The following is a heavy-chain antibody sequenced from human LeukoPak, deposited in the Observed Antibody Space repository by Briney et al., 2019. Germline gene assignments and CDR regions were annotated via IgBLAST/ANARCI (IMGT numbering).Heavy chain of an antibody. V-gene: IGHV3-23*01. CDR3: AKDGRGTSWNWGNWFDP. D-gene: IGHD7-27*01. J-gene: IGHJ5*02. Sequence: GGPLRLSCAASGFTFTSYAMSWVRQAPLKWLHLVSALSGSGGSTYYADSVKGRFTISRDNSKNTLYLQMNSLRAEDTAVYYCAKDGRGTSWNWGNWFDPWGQGTLVTVSS. CDR2: LSGSGGST. CDR1: GFTFTSYA.